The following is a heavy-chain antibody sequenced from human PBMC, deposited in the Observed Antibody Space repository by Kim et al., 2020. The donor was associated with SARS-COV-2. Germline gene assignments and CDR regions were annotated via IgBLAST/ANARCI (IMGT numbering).Heavy chain of an antibody. CDR3: ARGTPYDFWSGYSFGY. J-gene: IGHJ4*02. V-gene: IGHV4-34*01. D-gene: IGHD3-3*01. Sequence: LKSRGTISVDTSKNQFSLKLSSVTAADTAVYYCARGTPYDFWSGYSFGYWGQGTLVTVSS.